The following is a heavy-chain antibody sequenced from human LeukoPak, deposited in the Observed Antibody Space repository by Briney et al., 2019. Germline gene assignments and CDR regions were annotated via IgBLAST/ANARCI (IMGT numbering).Heavy chain of an antibody. D-gene: IGHD6-13*01. CDR2: IYYSGST. CDR1: GGSISSYY. V-gene: IGHV4-59*13. CDR3: ASNKGLAAAGHWYFDL. J-gene: IGHJ2*01. Sequence: KTSETLSLTCTVSGGSISSYYWSWIRQPPGKGLEWIGYIYYSGSTNYNPSLKSRVTISGDTSKNQFSLKLSSVTAADTAVYYCASNKGLAAAGHWYFDLWGRGTPGHCLL.